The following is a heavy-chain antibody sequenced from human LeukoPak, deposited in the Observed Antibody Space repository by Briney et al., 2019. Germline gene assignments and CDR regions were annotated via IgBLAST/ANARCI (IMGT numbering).Heavy chain of an antibody. Sequence: SETLSLTCAVYGGSFSGYYWSWIRQPPGKGLEWIGEINHSGSTNYNPSLKSRVTISVDTSKNQFSLKLSSVTAADTAVYYCARGRVLWFGELFLYYFDYWGQETLVTVSS. D-gene: IGHD3-10*01. CDR1: GGSFSGYY. CDR2: INHSGST. J-gene: IGHJ4*02. CDR3: ARGRVLWFGELFLYYFDY. V-gene: IGHV4-34*01.